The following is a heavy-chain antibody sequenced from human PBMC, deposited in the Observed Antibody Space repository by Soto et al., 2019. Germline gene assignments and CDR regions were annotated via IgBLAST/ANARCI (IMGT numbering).Heavy chain of an antibody. V-gene: IGHV3-30*18. CDR2: HSNDGITK. CDR3: AKDGPHFDVDV. Sequence: QLVESGGGVVQPGTSLRLSCAASGSTFSSSGWHWVRQAPGKGLEWVAFHSNDGITKNYADSVKGRFTIFRDNSKNTVSLQIDSLRGDDTAVCYCAKDGPHFDVDVWGQGTTVTVSS. D-gene: IGHD3-9*01. CDR1: GSTFSSSG. J-gene: IGHJ6*02.